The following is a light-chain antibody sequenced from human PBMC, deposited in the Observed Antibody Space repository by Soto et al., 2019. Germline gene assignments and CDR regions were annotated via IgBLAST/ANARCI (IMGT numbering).Light chain of an antibody. J-gene: IGKJ2*01. CDR1: QSISIY. Sequence: DIQMTQSPSSLSASVGDRVTITCRASQSISIYLNWYQQKPGKAPNLLIYTASSLQSGVPSRFSGSGSGTDFTLTISSLQPEDFATYSCQQYYSTPTVGQATKLEIK. CDR2: TAS. CDR3: QQYYSTPT. V-gene: IGKV1-39*01.